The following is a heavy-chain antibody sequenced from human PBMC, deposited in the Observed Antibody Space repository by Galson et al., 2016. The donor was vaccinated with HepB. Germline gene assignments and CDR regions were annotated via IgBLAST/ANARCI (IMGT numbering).Heavy chain of an antibody. Sequence: SLRLSCAASGIIFSHTGIQWVRQAPGKGLDWVAAISSDGSNEYYADSVKGRFVISRDSPKNSVYLEMNSLTSEDTATYFCAYDSSGFYPRDALDVWGQGTMVIVSS. CDR2: ISSDGSNE. CDR1: GIIFSHTG. J-gene: IGHJ3*01. V-gene: IGHV3-30*03. CDR3: AYDSSGFYPRDALDV. D-gene: IGHD3-22*01.